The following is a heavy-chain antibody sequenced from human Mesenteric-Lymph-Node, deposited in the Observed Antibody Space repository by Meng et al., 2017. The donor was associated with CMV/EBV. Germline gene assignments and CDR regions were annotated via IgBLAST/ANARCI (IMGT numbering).Heavy chain of an antibody. CDR2: IRYDGSNK. D-gene: IGHD6-19*01. J-gene: IGHJ5*02. V-gene: IGHV3-30*02. CDR3: SRESIAVAGFPNWFDP. Sequence: FTFSSYGMHWVRQAPGKGLEWVACIRYDGSNKYYADSVKGRFTISRDNSKNTLYLQMNSLRAEDTAVYYCSRESIAVAGFPNWFDPWGQGTLVTVSS. CDR1: FTFSSYG.